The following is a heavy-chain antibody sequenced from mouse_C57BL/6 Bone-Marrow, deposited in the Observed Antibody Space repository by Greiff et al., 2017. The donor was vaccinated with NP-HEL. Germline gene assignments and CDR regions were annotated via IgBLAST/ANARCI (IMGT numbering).Heavy chain of an antibody. V-gene: IGHV8-12*01. Sequence: QVTLKESGPGILQSSQTLSLTCSFSGFSLSTSGMGVSWIRQPSGKGLEWLAHTYWDDAKRYNPSLNSRLSISKDTSRNQVFLRITSVDTADTATYYCARRANWDVGYYFDDWGQGTTLTVTS. J-gene: IGHJ2*01. CDR1: GFSLSTSGMG. CDR2: TYWDDAK. D-gene: IGHD4-1*01. CDR3: ARRANWDVGYYFDD.